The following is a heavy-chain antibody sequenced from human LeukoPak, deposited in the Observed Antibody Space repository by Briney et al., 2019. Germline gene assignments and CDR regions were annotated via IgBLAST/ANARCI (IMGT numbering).Heavy chain of an antibody. CDR2: IIPIFGTA. D-gene: IGHD5-24*01. V-gene: IGHV1-69*05. CDR3: AREGPATINYGQLDY. Sequence: ASVKVSCKAPGGTFSSYAISWVRQAPGQGLEWMGGIIPIFGTANYAQKFQGRVTITTDESTSTAYMELSSLRSEDTAVYYCAREGPATINYGQLDYWGQGTLVTVSS. J-gene: IGHJ4*02. CDR1: GGTFSSYA.